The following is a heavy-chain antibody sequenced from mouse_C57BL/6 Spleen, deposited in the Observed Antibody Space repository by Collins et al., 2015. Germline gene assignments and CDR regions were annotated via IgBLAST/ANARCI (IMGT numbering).Heavy chain of an antibody. Sequence: EVMLVESGGGLVKPGGSLKLSCAASGFTFSSYAMSWVRQTPEKRLEWVATISSGGSYTYYPDSVKGRFTISRDNAKNTLYLQMSSLRSEDTAMYYCARQKYGNYGDYAMDHWGQGTSVTVSS. D-gene: IGHD2-10*02. CDR2: ISSGGSYT. CDR3: ARQKYGNYGDYAMDH. CDR1: GFTFSSYA. J-gene: IGHJ4*01. V-gene: IGHV5-9-1*01.